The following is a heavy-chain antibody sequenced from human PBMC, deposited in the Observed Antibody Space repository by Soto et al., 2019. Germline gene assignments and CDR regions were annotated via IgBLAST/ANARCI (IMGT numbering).Heavy chain of an antibody. J-gene: IGHJ4*02. CDR1: GFTFSSFA. CDR3: ARGGAWTPEGLGY. CDR2: ISSDVVNY. Sequence: QVQLVESGGGVVQPGRSLRLSCAASGFTFSSFAMHWVRQAPGKGLEWLAVISSDVVNYYYAESVKGRFTIPRDNSKNTLYLQMNSLRNEDTAVYYRARGGAWTPEGLGYWGQGTLVTVSS. V-gene: IGHV3-30-3*01. D-gene: IGHD2-15*01.